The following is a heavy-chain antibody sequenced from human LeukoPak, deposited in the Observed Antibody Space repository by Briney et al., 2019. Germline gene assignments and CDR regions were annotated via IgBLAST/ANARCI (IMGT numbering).Heavy chain of an antibody. D-gene: IGHD4-17*01. CDR1: GFTFSSYG. V-gene: IGHV3-30*18. Sequence: TGGSLRLSCAASGFTFSSYGMHWVRQAPGKGLEWVAVISYDGSNKYYADSVKGRFTISRDNSKNTLYLQMNSLRAEDTAVYYCANLSEPPVRKGGDTVTSLGRPTDDAFDIWGQGTMVTVSS. CDR3: ANLSEPPVRKGGDTVTSLGRPTDDAFDI. J-gene: IGHJ3*02. CDR2: ISYDGSNK.